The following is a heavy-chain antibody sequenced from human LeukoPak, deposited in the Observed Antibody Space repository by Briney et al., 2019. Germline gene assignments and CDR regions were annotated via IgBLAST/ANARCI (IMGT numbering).Heavy chain of an antibody. J-gene: IGHJ5*02. V-gene: IGHV1-18*01. Sequence: GASVKVSCXASGYTFTSYGISWVRQAPGQGLEWMGWISAYNGNTNYAQKLQGRVTMTTDTSTSTAYMELRSLRSDDTAVYYCARGSGIVVVPAAIYWFDPWGPGTLVTVSS. CDR1: GYTFTSYG. D-gene: IGHD2-2*01. CDR3: ARGSGIVVVPAAIYWFDP. CDR2: ISAYNGNT.